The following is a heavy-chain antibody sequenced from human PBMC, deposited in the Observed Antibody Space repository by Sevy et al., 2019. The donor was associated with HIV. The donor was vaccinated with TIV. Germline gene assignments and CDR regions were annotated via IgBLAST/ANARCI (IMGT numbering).Heavy chain of an antibody. J-gene: IGHJ4*02. D-gene: IGHD3-10*01. Sequence: GGSLRLSCAASGFTFSSYGMHWVRQAPGKGLEWVAVISYDGSNKYYAYSVKGRFTISRDNSKNTLYLQMNSLRAEDTAVYYCANELVVRGVQQSLFDYWGQGTLVTVSS. CDR3: ANELVVRGVQQSLFDY. CDR1: GFTFSSYG. CDR2: ISYDGSNK. V-gene: IGHV3-30*18.